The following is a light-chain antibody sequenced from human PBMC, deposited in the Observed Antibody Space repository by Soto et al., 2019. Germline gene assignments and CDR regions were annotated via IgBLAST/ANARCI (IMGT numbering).Light chain of an antibody. CDR3: CSYAGTSTHTV. CDR2: EVS. Sequence: QSALTQPASVSGSPEQSITISCTGTSSDVGSYNLVSWYQQHPGKAPKLMISEVSKRPSGISDRFSGSKSGSTASLTISGLQDEDEADYYCCSYAGTSTHTVFGGGTQLTVL. J-gene: IGLJ7*01. CDR1: SSDVGSYNL. V-gene: IGLV2-23*02.